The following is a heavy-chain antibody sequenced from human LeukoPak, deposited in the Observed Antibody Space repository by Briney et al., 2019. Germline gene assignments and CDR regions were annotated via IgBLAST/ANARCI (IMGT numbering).Heavy chain of an antibody. Sequence: ASVKVSCKASGYTFTGYYMNWVRQAPGQELEWMGWINPNSGGTNYAQKFQGRVTMTRDKSISTAYMELSRLRSDDTAVYYCARAATVVTHFDYWGQGTLVTVSS. D-gene: IGHD4-23*01. J-gene: IGHJ4*02. CDR3: ARAATVVTHFDY. CDR2: INPNSGGT. CDR1: GYTFTGYY. V-gene: IGHV1-2*02.